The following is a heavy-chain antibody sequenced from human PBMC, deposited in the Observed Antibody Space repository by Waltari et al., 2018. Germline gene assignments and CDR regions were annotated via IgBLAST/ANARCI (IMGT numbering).Heavy chain of an antibody. D-gene: IGHD3-10*01. CDR3: ARGSYYYGSGSYYYYYMDV. CDR1: GGTFSSYA. V-gene: IGHV1-69*14. CDR2: ISPIIGTA. Sequence: QVQLVQSGAEVKKPGSSVKVSCKASGGTFSSYAISWVRQAPGQGLEWMGGISPIIGTANYAKKFQGRVTITADKSTSTAYMELSSLRSEDTAVYYCARGSYYYGSGSYYYYYMDVWGKGTTVTVSS. J-gene: IGHJ6*03.